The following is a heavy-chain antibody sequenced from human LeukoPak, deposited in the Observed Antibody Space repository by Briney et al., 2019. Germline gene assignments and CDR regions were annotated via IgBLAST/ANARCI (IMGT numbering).Heavy chain of an antibody. J-gene: IGHJ4*02. CDR2: IKQDGSEK. CDR1: GFTFSSYW. V-gene: IGHV3-7*01. D-gene: IGHD6-19*01. CDR3: ARDRGGSGWYIPPPGLDY. Sequence: PGGSLLLSCAASGFTFSSYWMSWGRQAGGKGLEGVANIKQDGSEKYYVDSVKGRFTISRDNAKNSLYLQMNSLRAEDTAVYYCARDRGGSGWYIPPPGLDYWGQGTLVTVSS.